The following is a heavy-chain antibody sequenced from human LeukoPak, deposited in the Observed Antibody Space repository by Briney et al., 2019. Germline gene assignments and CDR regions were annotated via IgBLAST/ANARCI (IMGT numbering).Heavy chain of an antibody. CDR1: GFTFSSYG. V-gene: IGHV3-30*18. CDR3: AKDHGSSGLYSYYGMDV. D-gene: IGHD6-19*01. J-gene: IGHJ6*02. Sequence: GGALILSCAASGFTFSSYGMHGVRQAPGKGLERVAVISYDGSNKYYADSVKSRFTISGDNSKNTLYLQMNSLRAEDTAVYSCAKDHGSSGLYSYYGMDVWGQGTTVTVSS. CDR2: ISYDGSNK.